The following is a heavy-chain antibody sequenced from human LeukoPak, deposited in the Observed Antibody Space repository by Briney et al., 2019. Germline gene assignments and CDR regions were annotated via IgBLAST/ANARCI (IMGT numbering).Heavy chain of an antibody. V-gene: IGHV3-20*04. Sequence: GGSLRLSCVASGIRFDDYGMSWVRQVPGKGLEWVCGVNWNGSITGYADSVKGRFIVSRDNAKKSLSLEMNSLRVEDTAFYYCARGRGANGVPGGYWGQGTLVTVSP. J-gene: IGHJ4*02. CDR3: ARGRGANGVPGGY. CDR1: GIRFDDYG. CDR2: VNWNGSIT. D-gene: IGHD2-8*01.